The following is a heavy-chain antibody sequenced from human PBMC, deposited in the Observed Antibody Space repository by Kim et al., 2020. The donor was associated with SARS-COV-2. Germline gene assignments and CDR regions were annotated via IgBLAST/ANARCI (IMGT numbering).Heavy chain of an antibody. D-gene: IGHD5-12*01. V-gene: IGHV4-59*01. J-gene: IGHJ6*03. CDR3: ARGDRVATIFHSYYYMDV. Sequence: SETLSLTCTVSGGSISSYYWSWIRQPPGKGLEWIGYIYYSGSTNYNPSLKSRVTISVHTSKNQFSLKLSSVTAADTAGYYCARGDRVATIFHSYYYMDVWGKGTTVTVSS. CDR1: GGSISSYY. CDR2: IYYSGST.